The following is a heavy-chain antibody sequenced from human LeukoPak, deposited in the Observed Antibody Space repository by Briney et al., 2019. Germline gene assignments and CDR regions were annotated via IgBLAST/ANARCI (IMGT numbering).Heavy chain of an antibody. CDR3: ARTILWFGELLSPDQPLRYYFDY. V-gene: IGHV1-69*04. Sequence: SVKVSCKASGGTFSSYAISWVRQAPGQGLEWMGRIIPILGIANYAQKFQGRVTITADKSTSTAYMELSSLRSEDTAVYYCARTILWFGELLSPDQPLRYYFDYWGQGTLVTVSS. CDR2: IIPILGIA. D-gene: IGHD3-10*01. CDR1: GGTFSSYA. J-gene: IGHJ4*02.